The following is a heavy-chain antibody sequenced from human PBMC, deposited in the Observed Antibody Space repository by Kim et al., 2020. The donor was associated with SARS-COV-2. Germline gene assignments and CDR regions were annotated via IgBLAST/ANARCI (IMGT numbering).Heavy chain of an antibody. CDR2: MNPNSGNT. Sequence: ASVKVSCEASGYTFTSYDINWVRQASGQGLQWMGWMNPNSGNTGYAQKFQGRVTMTRNTSISTAYMELSSLRSEDTAVYYCARALNRRSSGYYYGVTWGQGTLVTVSS. V-gene: IGHV1-8*01. CDR3: ARALNRRSSGYYYGVT. J-gene: IGHJ5*02. D-gene: IGHD3-22*01. CDR1: GYTFTSYD.